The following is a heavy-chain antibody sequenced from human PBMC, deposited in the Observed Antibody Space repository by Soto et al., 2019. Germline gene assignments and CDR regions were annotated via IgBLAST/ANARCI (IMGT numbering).Heavy chain of an antibody. CDR1: GFTFSSYS. J-gene: IGHJ4*02. CDR2: ISYDGSNK. CDR3: AKDWYNWNYVPKSHFDY. Sequence: GSLRLSCAASGFTFSSYSMNWVRQAPGKGLEWVAVISYDGSNKYYADSVKGRFTISRDNSKNTLYLQMNSLRAEDTAVYYCAKDWYNWNYVPKSHFDYWGQGTLVTVSS. V-gene: IGHV3-30*18. D-gene: IGHD1-7*01.